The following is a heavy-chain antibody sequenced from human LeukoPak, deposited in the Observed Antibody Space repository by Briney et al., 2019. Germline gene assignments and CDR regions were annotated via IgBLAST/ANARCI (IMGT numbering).Heavy chain of an antibody. CDR2: IYYSGST. D-gene: IGHD4-17*01. J-gene: IGHJ4*02. V-gene: IGHV4-61*05. CDR1: GGSISSSSYY. CDR3: ARLDYGVLDY. Sequence: SETLSLTCTVSGGSISSSSYYWSWIRQPPGKGLEWIGYIYYSGSTNYNPSLKSRVTISVDTSKNQFSLKLSSVTAADTAVYYCARLDYGVLDYWGQGTLVTVSS.